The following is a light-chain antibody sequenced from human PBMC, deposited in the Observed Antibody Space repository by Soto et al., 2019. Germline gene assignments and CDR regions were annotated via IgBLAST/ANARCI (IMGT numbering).Light chain of an antibody. CDR3: SSYAVNRTYV. CDR1: SSDVGGYNY. V-gene: IGLV2-14*01. Sequence: QFALTQPASVSGTLGQSITISCTGTSSDVGGYNYVSWYQQHPDKAPKLVISEVSDRPSGVSHRFSGSKTGNTASLTISGLLAEDEADYYCSSYAVNRTYVFGSGTKVTVL. J-gene: IGLJ6*01. CDR2: EVS.